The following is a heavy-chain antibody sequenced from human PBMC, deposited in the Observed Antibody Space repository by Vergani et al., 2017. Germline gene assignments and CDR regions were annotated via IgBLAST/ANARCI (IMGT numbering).Heavy chain of an antibody. D-gene: IGHD2-15*01. Sequence: QVQLVQSGAEVKKPGSSVKVSCKASGGTFSSYDISWVRQAPGQGLEWMGGIIPIFGTANYAQKFQGRVTITADESTSTVYMELSSLRSEDTAVYYCARDLVVVAARAGYSSKGAGSWFDPWSQGTLVTVSS. J-gene: IGHJ5*02. CDR3: ARDLVVVAARAGYSSKGAGSWFDP. CDR2: IIPIFGTA. CDR1: GGTFSSYD. V-gene: IGHV1-69*01.